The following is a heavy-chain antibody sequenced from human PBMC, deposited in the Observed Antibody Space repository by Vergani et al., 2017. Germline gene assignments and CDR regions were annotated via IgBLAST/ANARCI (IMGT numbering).Heavy chain of an antibody. CDR3: ARRAGPDGYYYYGMDV. D-gene: IGHD6-19*01. Sequence: EVQLVQSGAEVKKPGESLRISRKGSGYSFTSYWISWVRQMPGKGLEWMGRIDPSDSYTNYSPSFQGHVTISADKSISTAYLQWSSLKASDTAMYYCARRAGPDGYYYYGMDVWGQGTTVTVSS. V-gene: IGHV5-10-1*01. J-gene: IGHJ6*02. CDR2: IDPSDSYT. CDR1: GYSFTSYW.